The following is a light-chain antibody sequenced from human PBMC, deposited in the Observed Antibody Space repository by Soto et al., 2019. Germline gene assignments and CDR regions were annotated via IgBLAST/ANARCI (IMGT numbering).Light chain of an antibody. J-gene: IGKJ5*01. CDR1: QSVSRY. CDR3: QQRSNWPPT. CDR2: DTS. Sequence: EIVLTQSPATLSLSPVERATLSCRASQSVSRYLAWYQHKPGQAPRLLIYDTSNRATGIPARFSGSGSGTDFTLTISSLEPEDFAVYYCQQRSNWPPTFGQGTRLEIK. V-gene: IGKV3-11*01.